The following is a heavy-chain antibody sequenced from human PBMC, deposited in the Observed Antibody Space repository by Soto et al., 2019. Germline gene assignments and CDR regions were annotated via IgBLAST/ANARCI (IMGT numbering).Heavy chain of an antibody. Sequence: GGSLRLSCAASGFTFSSYAMSWVRQAPGKGLEWVSAISGSGGSTYYADSVKGGFTISRDNSKNTLYLQMNSLRAEDTAVYYCAKESLRLRYYDSSGYYERSNWFDPWGQGTLVTVSS. CDR3: AKESLRLRYYDSSGYYERSNWFDP. J-gene: IGHJ5*02. CDR1: GFTFSSYA. V-gene: IGHV3-23*01. D-gene: IGHD3-22*01. CDR2: ISGSGGST.